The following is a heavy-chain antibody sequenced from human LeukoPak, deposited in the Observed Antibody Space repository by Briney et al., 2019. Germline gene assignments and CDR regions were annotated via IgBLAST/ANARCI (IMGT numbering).Heavy chain of an antibody. V-gene: IGHV4-34*01. CDR2: INHSGST. CDR1: GGSFSGYY. Sequence: SETLSLTCAVYGGSFSGYYWSWIRQPPGKGLEWIGEINHSGSTNYNPSLKSRVTISVDTSKNQFSLKLSSVTAADTAVYYCARGRSSLYCSSTSCPRYYFDYWGQGTLVTVSS. J-gene: IGHJ4*02. D-gene: IGHD2-2*01. CDR3: ARGRSSLYCSSTSCPRYYFDY.